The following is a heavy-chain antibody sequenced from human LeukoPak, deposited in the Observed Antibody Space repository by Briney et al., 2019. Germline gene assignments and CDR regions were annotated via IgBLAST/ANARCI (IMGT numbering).Heavy chain of an antibody. CDR2: ISSSGSTI. D-gene: IGHD5-18*01. CDR3: AREEYSYGSENFDY. V-gene: IGHV3-48*03. Sequence: GGSLRLSCAASGFTFSSYEMNWVRQAPGKGLEWVSYISSSGSTIYYADSLKGRFTISKDNAKNSLYLQMNSLRAEDTAVYYCAREEYSYGSENFDYWGQGTLVTVSS. CDR1: GFTFSSYE. J-gene: IGHJ4*02.